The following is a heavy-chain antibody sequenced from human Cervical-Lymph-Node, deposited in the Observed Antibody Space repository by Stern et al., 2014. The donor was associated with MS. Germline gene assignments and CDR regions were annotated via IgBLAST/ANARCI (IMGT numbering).Heavy chain of an antibody. V-gene: IGHV2-70*04. D-gene: IGHD3-3*01. CDR1: GFSLVTSGVR. Sequence: ESGPALVKPTQTLTLTCNFSGFSLVTSGVRVSWIRQPPGNALEWRARTDWNDTTFYKTSLLNLPHTSQDTPQNQVVLTMTSVDPVDTATYYCARMMGSGYRHYFDYWGQGTPVTVS. CDR2: TDWNDTT. CDR3: ARMMGSGYRHYFDY. J-gene: IGHJ4*02.